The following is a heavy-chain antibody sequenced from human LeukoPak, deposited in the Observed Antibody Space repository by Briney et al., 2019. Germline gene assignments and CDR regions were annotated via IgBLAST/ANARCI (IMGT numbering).Heavy chain of an antibody. D-gene: IGHD1-14*01. CDR2: INTGNGNT. J-gene: IGHJ6*02. CDR3: ARPTSFGIYGMDV. CDR1: GYTFTNYG. Sequence: ASVKVSCKTSGYTFTNYGMHWVRQAPRQSPEWMGWINTGNGNTKSSQKFQDRVTITRDTSASTAYMELSSLRSEDTAVYYCARPTSFGIYGMDVWGQGTTVTVSS. V-gene: IGHV1-3*04.